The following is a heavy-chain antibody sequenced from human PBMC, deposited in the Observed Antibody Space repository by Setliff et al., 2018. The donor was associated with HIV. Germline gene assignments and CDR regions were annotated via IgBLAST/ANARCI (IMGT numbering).Heavy chain of an antibody. J-gene: IGHJ4*02. CDR2: IYPGDSDT. CDR3: ARLSGLYYYDSSGYYYGHYFDY. V-gene: IGHV5-51*01. D-gene: IGHD3-22*01. CDR1: GYSFTNYW. Sequence: PGESLKISCKGSGYSFTNYWIGWVRQMPGKGQEWMGIIYPGDSDTRYSPSFQGQVTISADKSISTAYLQWSSLKASDTAMYYCARLSGLYYYDSSGYYYGHYFDYWGQGTLVTVSS.